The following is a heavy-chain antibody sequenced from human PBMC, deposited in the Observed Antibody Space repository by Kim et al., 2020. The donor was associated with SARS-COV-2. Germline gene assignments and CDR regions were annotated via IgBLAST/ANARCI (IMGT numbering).Heavy chain of an antibody. J-gene: IGHJ6*02. CDR1: GFTFSSYA. D-gene: IGHD4-17*01. V-gene: IGHV3-23*01. Sequence: GGSLRLSCAASGFTFSSYAMSWVRQAPGKGLEWVSAISGSGGSTYYADSVKGRFTISRDNSKNTLYLQMNSLRAEDTAVYYCAKDGYFIEGDYGRVEDYYGMDVWGQGTTVTVSS. CDR2: ISGSGGST. CDR3: AKDGYFIEGDYGRVEDYYGMDV.